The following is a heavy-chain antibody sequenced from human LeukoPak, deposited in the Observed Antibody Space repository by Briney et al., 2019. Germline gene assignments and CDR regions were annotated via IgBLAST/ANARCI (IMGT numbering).Heavy chain of an antibody. CDR3: SGDYYDSSGRVAFDI. V-gene: IGHV3-23*01. Sequence: GGSLRLSCAASGFTFSSYWMNWVRQAPGKGLEWVSAISGSGGSTYYADSVKGRFTISRDNSKNTLYLQMNSLRAEDTAVYYCSGDYYDSSGRVAFDIWGQGTMVTVSS. CDR2: ISGSGGST. CDR1: GFTFSSYW. D-gene: IGHD3-22*01. J-gene: IGHJ3*02.